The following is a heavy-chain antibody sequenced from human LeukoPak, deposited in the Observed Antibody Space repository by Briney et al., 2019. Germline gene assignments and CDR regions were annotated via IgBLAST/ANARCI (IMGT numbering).Heavy chain of an antibody. J-gene: IGHJ5*02. CDR2: IHAGTGNT. V-gene: IGHV1-3*01. Sequence: GASVKVSCKASGGTFSSYAISWVRQAPGQGLEWMGWIHAGTGNTKYSQKFQGRVTITRDTSANTVYMELSRLRPEDTAVYYCARDITIGTTRFDPWGQGTLVTVSP. CDR1: GGTFSSYA. CDR3: ARDITIGTTRFDP. D-gene: IGHD1-1*01.